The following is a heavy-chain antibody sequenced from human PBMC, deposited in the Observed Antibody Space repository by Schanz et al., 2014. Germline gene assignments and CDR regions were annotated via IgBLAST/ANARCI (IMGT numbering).Heavy chain of an antibody. Sequence: EVQLLESGGGLVEPGGSLRLSCAASGFSFSSYAMGWVRQARGKGLEWVSALSEGGGGTHYADSVRGRFTISSDSSKNTLYLQMSSLRADDTAVYYCAKDAENTAMITDYFDYWGQGTLVTVSS. J-gene: IGHJ4*02. CDR1: GFSFSSYA. CDR3: AKDAENTAMITDYFDY. V-gene: IGHV3-23*01. CDR2: LSEGGGGT. D-gene: IGHD5-18*01.